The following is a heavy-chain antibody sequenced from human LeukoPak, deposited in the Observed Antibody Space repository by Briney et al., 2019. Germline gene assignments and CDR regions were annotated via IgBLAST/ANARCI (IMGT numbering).Heavy chain of an antibody. CDR2: LNHSGSN. V-gene: IGHV4-34*01. D-gene: IGHD6-13*01. Sequence: SETLSLTCAVYGGSFSGYYWSWIRQPPGKGLEWLGELNHSGSNNYNPSLKSRVTISVDPSKHQFSLKLSSVTAANTAVYYCARVHSSSWSLDYWGQGTLVTVSS. CDR1: GGSFSGYY. J-gene: IGHJ4*02. CDR3: ARVHSSSWSLDY.